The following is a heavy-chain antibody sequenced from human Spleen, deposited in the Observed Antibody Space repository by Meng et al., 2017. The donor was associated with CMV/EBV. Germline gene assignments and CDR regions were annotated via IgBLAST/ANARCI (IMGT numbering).Heavy chain of an antibody. CDR3: ARDWGSDNWTAVGF. J-gene: IGHJ4*02. CDR1: DDSFTANF. CDR2: INHAGST. V-gene: IGHV4-34*01. Sequence: GSLRLSCAVYDDSFTANFWSWIRQSPVKGLEWIGEINHAGSTTYNPSLKSRVTISVDSSKKQFLLNLSSVTAADTGVYYCARDWGSDNWTAVGFWGQGTLVTVSS. D-gene: IGHD1-20*01.